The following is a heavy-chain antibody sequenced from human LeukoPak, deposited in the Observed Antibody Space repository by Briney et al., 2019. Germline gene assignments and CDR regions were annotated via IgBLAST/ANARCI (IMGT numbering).Heavy chain of an antibody. CDR1: GFTFSSYA. CDR3: ARRTPGYYFDY. V-gene: IGHV3-23*01. D-gene: IGHD2-15*01. CDR2: ISAGGGST. Sequence: GGSLRLSCAASGFTFSSYAMSWVRQAPGKGLEWVSAISAGGGSTYYADSVKGRFTISRDTSKNTLYLQMNSLRAEDTAVYYCARRTPGYYFDYWGQGTLVTVSS. J-gene: IGHJ4*02.